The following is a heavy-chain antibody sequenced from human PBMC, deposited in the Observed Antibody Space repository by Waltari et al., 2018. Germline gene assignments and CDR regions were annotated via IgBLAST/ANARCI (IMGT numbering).Heavy chain of an antibody. V-gene: IGHV3-7*04. D-gene: IGHD2-21*02. CDR2: IKQDGGEK. Sequence: EVQLVESGGGLDQPGGSLRLSLSGYGFTVSNSWMSWVRQAPGKGLEWVASIKQDGGEKYYVDSMKGRFTISRDNDNNSLFLQMDSLRVEDTAVYYCARGVTTVECWGQGALVTVSS. CDR3: ARGVTTVEC. J-gene: IGHJ4*02. CDR1: GFTVSNSW.